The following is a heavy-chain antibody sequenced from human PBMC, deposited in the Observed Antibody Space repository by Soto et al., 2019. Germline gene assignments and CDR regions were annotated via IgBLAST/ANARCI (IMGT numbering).Heavy chain of an antibody. V-gene: IGHV3-33*01. CDR3: AREAHIMITFGGVINDAFDI. CDR1: GFTFSSYG. CDR2: IWYDGSNK. Sequence: QVQLVESGGGVVQPGRSLRLSCAASGFTFSSYGMHWVRQAPGKGLEWVAVIWYDGSNKYYADSVKGRFTISRDNSKNTLYLQMNSLRAEDTAVYYCAREAHIMITFGGVINDAFDIWGQGTMVTVSS. J-gene: IGHJ3*02. D-gene: IGHD3-16*02.